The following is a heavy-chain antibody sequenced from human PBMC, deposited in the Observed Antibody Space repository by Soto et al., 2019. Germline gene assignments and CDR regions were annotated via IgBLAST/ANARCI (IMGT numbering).Heavy chain of an antibody. CDR2: INHSGST. CDR3: ARGRIFGEWLVWFGGPYYYGMDV. D-gene: IGHD3-10*01. Sequence: SETLSLTCAVYGGSFSGYYWSWIRQPPGKGLEWIGEINHSGSTNYNPSLKSRVTISVDTSKNQFSLKLSSVTAADTAVYYCARGRIFGEWLVWFGGPYYYGMDVWGQGTTVS. V-gene: IGHV4-34*01. J-gene: IGHJ6*02. CDR1: GGSFSGYY.